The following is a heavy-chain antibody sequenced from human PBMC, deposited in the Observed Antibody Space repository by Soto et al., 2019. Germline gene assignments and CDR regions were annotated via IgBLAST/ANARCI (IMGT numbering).Heavy chain of an antibody. CDR1: GYTFTRYG. J-gene: IGHJ6*02. Sequence: QVQLVQSGAEVKNPGASVKVSCKASGYTFTRYGIGWARQAPGQGLEWTGWINTHSGNTNYAQNVQGRGNLTTDTATNTAYMELRSLTSNDTAIYYGAMVDVYVTPSPQDVWGQGTTVIVSS. V-gene: IGHV1-18*01. CDR2: INTHSGNT. CDR3: AMVDVYVTPSPQDV. D-gene: IGHD3-16*01.